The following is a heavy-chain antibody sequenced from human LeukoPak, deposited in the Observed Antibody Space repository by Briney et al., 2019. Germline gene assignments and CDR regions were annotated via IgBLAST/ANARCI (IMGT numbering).Heavy chain of an antibody. J-gene: IGHJ4*02. Sequence: GGSLRLSCAASGFTFSDYYMTWIRQAPGKGLEWVSHISSSGSTIYYAESVKGRFTISRDNAKNSLFLQMNSLRTEDTAVYYCARDGGNSYFDYWGQGTLVTVSS. D-gene: IGHD4-23*01. V-gene: IGHV3-11*01. CDR2: ISSSGSTI. CDR3: ARDGGNSYFDY. CDR1: GFTFSDYY.